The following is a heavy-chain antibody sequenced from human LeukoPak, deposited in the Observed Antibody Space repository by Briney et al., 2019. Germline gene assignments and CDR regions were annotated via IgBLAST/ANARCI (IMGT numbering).Heavy chain of an antibody. CDR3: ARDIYGGTDY. CDR2: STPATDST. CDR1: GLVFSSYT. V-gene: IGHV3-21*01. J-gene: IGHJ4*02. Sequence: GGSLRLSCAASGLVFSSYTMGWVRHAPGKGLEWVSSSTPATDSTNYADSVQGRFTISRDNAKKTAYLQMNSLRVEDTAVYYCARDIYGGTDYWGQGTLVTVSS. D-gene: IGHD4-23*01.